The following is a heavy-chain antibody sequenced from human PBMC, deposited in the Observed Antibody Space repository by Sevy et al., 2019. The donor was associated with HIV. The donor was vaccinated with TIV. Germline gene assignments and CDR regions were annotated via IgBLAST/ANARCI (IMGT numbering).Heavy chain of an antibody. D-gene: IGHD3-3*01. V-gene: IGHV3-30*18. CDR3: AKDLTLFGVVTLYYYYGMDV. CDR1: GFTFSSYG. J-gene: IGHJ6*02. Sequence: GGSLRLSCAASGFTFSSYGMHWVRQAPGKGLEWVAVISYDGSNKYYADSVKGRFTISRDNSKNTRYLKMNSLGAEDTAVYYCAKDLTLFGVVTLYYYYGMDVWGQGTTVTVSS. CDR2: ISYDGSNK.